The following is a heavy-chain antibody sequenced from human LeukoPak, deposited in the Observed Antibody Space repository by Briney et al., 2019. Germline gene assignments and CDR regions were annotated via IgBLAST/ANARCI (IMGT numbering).Heavy chain of an antibody. CDR1: GYTFSSYL. V-gene: IGHV3-74*01. D-gene: IGHD4/OR15-4a*01. CDR2: INTDGSTT. CDR3: ARDLDYKLDY. J-gene: IGHJ4*02. Sequence: GGSLRLSCAASGYTFSSYLMHWVRQAPGKGLVWVSRINTDGSTTNYADSVKGRFTISRDNAKNTLYLQMNSLRVEDTAVYYCARDLDYKLDYWGQGTLVTVSS.